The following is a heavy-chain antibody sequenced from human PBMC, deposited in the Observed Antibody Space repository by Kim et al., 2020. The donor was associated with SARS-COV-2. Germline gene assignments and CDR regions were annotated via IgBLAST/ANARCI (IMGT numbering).Heavy chain of an antibody. J-gene: IGHJ4*02. CDR3: ARDPGSYGGTPFDY. CDR2: IIPIFGTA. V-gene: IGHV1-69*13. Sequence: SVKVSCKASGGTFSSYAISWVRQAPGQGLEWMGGIIPIFGTANYAQKFQGRVTITADESTSTAYMELSSLRSEDTAVYYCARDPGSYGGTPFDYWGQGTLVTVSS. CDR1: GGTFSSYA. D-gene: IGHD4-17*01.